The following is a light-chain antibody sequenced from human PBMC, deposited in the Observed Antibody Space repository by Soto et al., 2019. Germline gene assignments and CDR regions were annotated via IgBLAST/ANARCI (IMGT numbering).Light chain of an antibody. CDR2: SSS. V-gene: IGKV3-20*01. CDR1: RTVDGNY. CDR3: QHYSASRRT. J-gene: IGKJ3*01. Sequence: LSLSPGNMSLSPCERARISCRASRTVDGNYVAWYHQKPGEARRLLIHSSSTRAPGIPDRCSARGGGTDFTLTISMLSAEYAVVYYLQHYSASRRTFGPGTKVDI.